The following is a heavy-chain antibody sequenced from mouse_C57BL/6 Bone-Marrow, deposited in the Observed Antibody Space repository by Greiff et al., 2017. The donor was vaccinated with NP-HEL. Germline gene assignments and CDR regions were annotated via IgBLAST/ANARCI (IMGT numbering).Heavy chain of an antibody. D-gene: IGHD2-4*01. J-gene: IGHJ4*01. CDR1: GYSITSDY. CDR3: ARSPIYYDLYYYAMDY. V-gene: IGHV3-8*01. CDR2: ISYSGST. Sequence: VQLKESGPGLAKPSQTLSLTCSVTGYSITSDYWNWIRKFPGNKLEYMGYISYSGSTYYNPSLKSRISITRDTSKNQYYLQLNSVTTEDTATYYCARSPIYYDLYYYAMDYWGQGTSVTVSS.